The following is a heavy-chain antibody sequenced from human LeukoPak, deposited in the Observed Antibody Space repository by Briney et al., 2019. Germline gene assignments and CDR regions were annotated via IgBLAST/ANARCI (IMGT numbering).Heavy chain of an antibody. CDR2: IIPIFGTA. Sequence: SVKVSCKASGYTFTSYAISWVRQAPGQGLEWMGGIIPIFGTANYAQKFQGRVTITTDESTSTAYMELSSLRSEDTAVYYCAGTYYYDSSGYQSLFDYWGQGTLVTVSS. D-gene: IGHD3-22*01. CDR3: AGTYYYDSSGYQSLFDY. J-gene: IGHJ4*02. V-gene: IGHV1-69*05. CDR1: GYTFTSYA.